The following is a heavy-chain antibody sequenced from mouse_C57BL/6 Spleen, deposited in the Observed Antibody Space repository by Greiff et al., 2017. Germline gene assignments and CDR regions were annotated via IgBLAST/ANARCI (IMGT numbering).Heavy chain of an antibody. CDR1: GYAFSSYW. D-gene: IGHD4-1*01. J-gene: IGHJ1*03. V-gene: IGHV1-80*01. CDR2: IYPGDGDT. Sequence: QVQLKQSGAELVKPGASVKISCKASGYAFSSYWMNWVKQRPGKGLEWIGQIYPGDGDTNYNGKFKGKATLTADKSSSTAYMQLSRLTSEDSAVYFCARAGTRWYFDVWGTGTTVTVSS. CDR3: ARAGTRWYFDV.